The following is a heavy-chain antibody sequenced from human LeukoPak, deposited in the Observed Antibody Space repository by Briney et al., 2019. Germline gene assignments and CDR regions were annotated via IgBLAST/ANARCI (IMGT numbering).Heavy chain of an antibody. D-gene: IGHD6-19*01. Sequence: PGRSLRLSCAASGFTFSHYGMHWVRQAPGKGLEWVAVISYDGSNPYYADSVQGRFTISRDNSKNTLYLQMNGLRLEDTAVYFCANSAYTSGWEIFDYWGQGTLVIVSS. J-gene: IGHJ4*02. CDR3: ANSAYTSGWEIFDY. V-gene: IGHV3-30*18. CDR1: GFTFSHYG. CDR2: ISYDGSNP.